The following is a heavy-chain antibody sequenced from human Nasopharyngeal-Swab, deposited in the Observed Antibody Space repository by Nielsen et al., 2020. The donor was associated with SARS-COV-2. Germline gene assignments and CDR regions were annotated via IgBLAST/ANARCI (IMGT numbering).Heavy chain of an antibody. V-gene: IGHV4-59*01. CDR3: ARDTGYYYGSGSYSQYDYYGMDV. Sequence: SETLSLTCTVSGGSISSCYWSWIRQPPGKGLEWIGYIYYSGSTNYNPSLKSRVTISVDTSKNQFSLKLSSVTAADTAVYYCARDTGYYYGSGSYSQYDYYGMDVWGQGTTVTVSS. CDR1: GGSISSCY. J-gene: IGHJ6*02. D-gene: IGHD3-10*01. CDR2: IYYSGST.